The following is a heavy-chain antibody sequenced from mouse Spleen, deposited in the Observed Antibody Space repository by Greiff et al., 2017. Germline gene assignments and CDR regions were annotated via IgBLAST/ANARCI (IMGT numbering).Heavy chain of an antibody. CDR3: ARNEGKGDYYAMDY. CDR1: GFSLTSYG. J-gene: IGHJ4*01. V-gene: IGHV2-6*01. D-gene: IGHD3-3*01. Sequence: VQLQESGPGLVAPSQSLSITCTVSGFSLTSYGVDWVRQSPGKGLEWLGVIWGGGSTNYTSALKSRLSISKDNSKSQVFFKMNSLQANDTAIYYCARNEGKGDYYAMDYWGQGTSVTVSS. CDR2: IWGGGST.